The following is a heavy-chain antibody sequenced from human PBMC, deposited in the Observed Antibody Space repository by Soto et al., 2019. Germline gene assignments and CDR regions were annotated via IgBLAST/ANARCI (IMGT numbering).Heavy chain of an antibody. Sequence: SETLSLTCAVYGGSLSGSYWTWIRQPPGKGLEWIGEINHSGSTNYNPSLKSRLTISVDTSKNQFSLKLISVTAADTAVYYCARASGGMDVWGQGTTVTVSS. V-gene: IGHV4-34*01. CDR3: ARASGGMDV. J-gene: IGHJ6*02. CDR1: GGSLSGSY. CDR2: INHSGST. D-gene: IGHD6-19*01.